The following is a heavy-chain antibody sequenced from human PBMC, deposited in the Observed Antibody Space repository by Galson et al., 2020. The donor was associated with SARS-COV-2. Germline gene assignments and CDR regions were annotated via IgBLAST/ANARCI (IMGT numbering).Heavy chain of an antibody. D-gene: IGHD1-26*01. CDR2: ISYDGSNK. V-gene: IGHV3-30-3*01. CDR1: GFTFSSYA. CDR3: ARTHSGSYWYYFDY. J-gene: IGHJ4*02. Sequence: GGSLRLSCAASGFTFSSYAMHWVRQAPGKGLEWVAVISYDGSNKYYADSVKGRFTISRDNSKNTLYLQMNSLRAEDTAVYYCARTHSGSYWYYFDYWGQGTLVTVSS.